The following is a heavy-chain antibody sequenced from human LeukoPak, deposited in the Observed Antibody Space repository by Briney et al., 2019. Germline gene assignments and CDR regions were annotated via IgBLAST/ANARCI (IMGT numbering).Heavy chain of an antibody. CDR3: ARESSSWYFLAFDI. J-gene: IGHJ3*02. CDR1: GGTFSSYA. CDR2: IIPIFGTA. D-gene: IGHD6-13*01. V-gene: IGHV1-69*05. Sequence: SVKVSCKASGGTFSSYAFSWGRQAPGQGLEWMGGIIPIFGTANYAQKFQGRVTITTDESTSTAYMELSSLRSEDTAVYYCARESSSWYFLAFDIWGQGTMVTVSS.